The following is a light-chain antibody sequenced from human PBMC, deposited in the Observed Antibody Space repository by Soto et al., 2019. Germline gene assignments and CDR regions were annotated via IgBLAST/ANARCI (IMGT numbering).Light chain of an antibody. V-gene: IGLV1-47*01. J-gene: IGLJ3*02. Sequence: QPVLTQPPSASGTPGQRVTISCSGSSSNIGSNFVYWYQQFPGTAPKLLIYRNNQRPSGAPDRFSGSKSGTSASLAIRGLPSEDEADYYCAAWDDSLSGWVFGGGTKLTVL. CDR2: RNN. CDR1: SSNIGSNF. CDR3: AAWDDSLSGWV.